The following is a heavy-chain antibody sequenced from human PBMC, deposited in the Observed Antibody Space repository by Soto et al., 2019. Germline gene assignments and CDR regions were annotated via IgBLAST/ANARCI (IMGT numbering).Heavy chain of an antibody. CDR3: AGAGIMIFGGGYYYGMDV. CDR1: GFNFSDYY. D-gene: IGHD3-3*01. CDR2: ISRSGSTI. V-gene: IGHV3-11*01. Sequence: QVELVESGGGSVKPGGSLRLSCAASGFNFSDYYMSWIRQDPGKGLEWVSYISRSGSTIYYADSVRGRFTISRDNAKKSLYLQMNSLRAEDTAVYYCAGAGIMIFGGGYYYGMDVWGQGTTVTVSS. J-gene: IGHJ6*02.